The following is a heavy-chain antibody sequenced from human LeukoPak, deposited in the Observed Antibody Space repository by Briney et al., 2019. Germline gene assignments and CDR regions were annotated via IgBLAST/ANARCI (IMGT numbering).Heavy chain of an antibody. V-gene: IGHV4-59*01. CDR2: IYYSGST. CDR1: GDSSSGFY. D-gene: IGHD3-10*01. Sequence: SETLSITCTVSGDSSSGFYWSWIRQPPGKGLEGSGYIYYSGSTNYNPSLKSRVTISVDTSQNQFSLKLTSVTAADTAVYYCARGDVLLWFGDPTPHAPSAACGQPTLVTASS. CDR3: ARGDVLLWFGDPTPHAPSAA. J-gene: IGHJ1*01.